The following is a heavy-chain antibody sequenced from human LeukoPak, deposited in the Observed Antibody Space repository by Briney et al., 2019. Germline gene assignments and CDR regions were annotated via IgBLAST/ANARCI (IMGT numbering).Heavy chain of an antibody. CDR3: ARDLSGPRGGFDP. J-gene: IGHJ5*02. Sequence: PGGSLRLSCAASGFTVSSNYMSWVRQAPGKGLEWVSVIYSGGSTYYADSVKGRFTISRDNSKNTLYLQMNSLRAEDTAVYYCARDLSGPRGGFDPWGQGTPVTVSS. CDR1: GFTVSSNY. V-gene: IGHV3-53*01. D-gene: IGHD6-19*01. CDR2: IYSGGST.